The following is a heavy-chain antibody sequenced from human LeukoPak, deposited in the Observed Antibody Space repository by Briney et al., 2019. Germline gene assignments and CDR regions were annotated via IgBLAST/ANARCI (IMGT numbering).Heavy chain of an antibody. Sequence: GGSLRLSCAASGFTFSSYATSWVRQAPGKGLEWVSAISGSGGSTYYADSVKGRFTISRDNSKNTLYLQMNSLRAEDTAVYYCVADDSSGRIDYWGQGTLVTVSS. J-gene: IGHJ4*02. CDR3: VADDSSGRIDY. D-gene: IGHD3-22*01. CDR2: ISGSGGST. CDR1: GFTFSSYA. V-gene: IGHV3-23*01.